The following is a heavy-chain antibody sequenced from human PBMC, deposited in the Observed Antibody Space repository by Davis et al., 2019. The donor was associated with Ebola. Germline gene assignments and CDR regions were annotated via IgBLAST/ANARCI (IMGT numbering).Heavy chain of an antibody. CDR1: GGSFSGYY. Sequence: SETLSLTCAVYGGSFSGYYWSWIRQPPGKGLEWIGEINHSGSTNYNPSLKSRFTISVDTSKNQFSLKLSSVTAADTAVYYCARGTVVVPAAIGDYYYGMDVWGQGTTVTVSS. V-gene: IGHV4-34*01. D-gene: IGHD2-2*01. J-gene: IGHJ6*02. CDR3: ARGTVVVPAAIGDYYYGMDV. CDR2: INHSGST.